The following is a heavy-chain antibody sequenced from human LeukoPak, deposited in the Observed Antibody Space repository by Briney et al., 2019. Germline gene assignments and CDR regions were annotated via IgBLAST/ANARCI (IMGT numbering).Heavy chain of an antibody. CDR3: ARDRGYSNFDY. J-gene: IGHJ4*02. Sequence: GGSLRLSCAASGFTFSNYWMSWVRQAPGKGLEWVANMKEDGSEKNYVDSVKGRFIISRDNAQDSLYLQMNSLRAEDTAVYYCARDRGYSNFDYWGQGTLVTVSS. CDR1: GFTFSNYW. D-gene: IGHD4-11*01. V-gene: IGHV3-7*01. CDR2: MKEDGSEK.